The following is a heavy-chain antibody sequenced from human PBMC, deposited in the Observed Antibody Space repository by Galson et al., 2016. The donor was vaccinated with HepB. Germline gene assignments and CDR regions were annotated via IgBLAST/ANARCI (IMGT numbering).Heavy chain of an antibody. CDR2: IWYDGTSK. J-gene: IGHJ5*01. CDR1: GFTFSNFA. Sequence: SLRLSCAASGFTFSNFAMHWVRQAPGKGLEWVAVIWYDGTSKYYVDSVKGRFTISRDNSKNTLTLQMNSLRAEDTAVYYCAKVATPNRNYENWFDSWGQGTLVTVSS. D-gene: IGHD4-11*01. CDR3: AKVATPNRNYENWFDS. V-gene: IGHV3-33*06.